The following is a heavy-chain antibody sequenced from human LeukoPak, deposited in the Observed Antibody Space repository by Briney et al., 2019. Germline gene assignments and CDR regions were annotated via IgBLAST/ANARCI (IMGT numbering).Heavy chain of an antibody. CDR3: TTDTWYSAGL. Sequence: GGSLRLSCAASGFTFTSYSMNWVRQAPGKGLEWVAIIKKDGSEKYYVDSMKGRFTISRDNAKNSLFLQMNSLRAEDTAIYYCTTDTWYSAGLWGQGTLVTVSS. V-gene: IGHV3-7*03. J-gene: IGHJ4*02. CDR1: GFTFTSYS. CDR2: IKKDGSEK. D-gene: IGHD2-15*01.